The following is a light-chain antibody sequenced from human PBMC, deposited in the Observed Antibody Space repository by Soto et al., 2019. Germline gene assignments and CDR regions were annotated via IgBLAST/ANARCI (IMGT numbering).Light chain of an antibody. J-gene: IGKJ2*01. CDR2: DAS. CDR3: QQRSTWPYT. V-gene: IGKV3-11*01. CDR1: QSVSRY. Sequence: EIVLTQSPATLSLSPGERATLSCRASQSVSRYVAWYQQKPGQAPRLLIFDASTRATGIPARFSGSGSGTDFTLTISSLEPEDFAVYYCQQRSTWPYTFGQGTKVYIK.